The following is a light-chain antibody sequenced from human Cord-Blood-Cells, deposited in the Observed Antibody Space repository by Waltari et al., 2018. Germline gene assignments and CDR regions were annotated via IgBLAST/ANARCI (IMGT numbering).Light chain of an antibody. CDR1: SSEVGGYNY. Sequence: QSALTQPASVSGPPGQSITISCTGTSSEVGGYNYVSWYQQHPGKAPKLMIYDVSNRPSGVSNRFSGSKSGNTASLTISGLQAEDEADYYCSSYTSSSTRVFGGGTKLTVL. CDR3: SSYTSSSTRV. V-gene: IGLV2-14*01. CDR2: DVS. J-gene: IGLJ2*01.